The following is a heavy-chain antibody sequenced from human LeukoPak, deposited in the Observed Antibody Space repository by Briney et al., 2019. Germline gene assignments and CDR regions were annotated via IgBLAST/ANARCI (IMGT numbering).Heavy chain of an antibody. V-gene: IGHV1-18*01. D-gene: IGHD3-3*01. J-gene: IGHJ4*02. CDR2: ISAYNSNT. Sequence: ASVKVSCKASGYTFTSYGISWVRQAPGQGLEWMGWISAYNSNTNYAQKLQGRVTMTTDTSTGTAYMELRSLRSDDTAVYYCAMGVLEWFPFDYWGQGTLVTVSS. CDR1: GYTFTSYG. CDR3: AMGVLEWFPFDY.